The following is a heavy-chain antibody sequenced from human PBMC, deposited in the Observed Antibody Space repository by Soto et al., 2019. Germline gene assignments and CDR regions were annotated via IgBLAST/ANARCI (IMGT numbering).Heavy chain of an antibody. CDR2: IIPIFGTA. D-gene: IGHD2-21*01. J-gene: IGHJ5*02. V-gene: IGHV1-69*06. Sequence: ASVKVSCKASGGTFSSYAISWVRQAPGQGLEWMGGIIPIFGTANYAQKFQGRVTITADKSTGTAYMELSSLRSEDTAVYYCASAIVGALTGFDPWGQGTLVTVSS. CDR1: GGTFSSYA. CDR3: ASAIVGALTGFDP.